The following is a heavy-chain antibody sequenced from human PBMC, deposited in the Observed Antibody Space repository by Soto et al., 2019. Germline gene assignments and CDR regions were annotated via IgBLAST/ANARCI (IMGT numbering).Heavy chain of an antibody. CDR2: IYWDDDK. D-gene: IGHD3-3*01. V-gene: IGHV2-5*02. CDR1: GFSLRNSGVG. J-gene: IGHJ3*02. Sequence: QITLKESGPTLVRPTQPLTLTCTFSGFSLRNSGVGVGWIRQPPGEALEWLALIYWDDDKRYSPSLKSRLTXXXXXXXXXXXXXXXXXXXXXXXXXXXXXXXPGSLDYAFDIWGQGTMVTVSS. CDR3: XXXXPGSLDYAFDI.